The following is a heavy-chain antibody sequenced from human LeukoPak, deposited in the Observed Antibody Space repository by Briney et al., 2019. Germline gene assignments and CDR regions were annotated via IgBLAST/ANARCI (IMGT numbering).Heavy chain of an antibody. CDR1: GFSLSGYW. D-gene: IGHD3-16*01. V-gene: IGHV3-7*03. CDR2: IKEDGSEQ. CDR3: ARGGYYPDV. Sequence: PGGSLRLSCAASGFSLSGYWMTWVRQAPGKGLEWVANIKEDGSEQYYVDSEKGRFNISRDNAKNSLYLQMNSLTAEDTALYYCARGGYYPDVWGKGTTVTVSS. J-gene: IGHJ6*04.